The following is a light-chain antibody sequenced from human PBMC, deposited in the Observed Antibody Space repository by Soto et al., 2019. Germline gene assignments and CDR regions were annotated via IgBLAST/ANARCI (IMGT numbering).Light chain of an antibody. V-gene: IGKV3-15*01. CDR3: QQYNNWPRT. CDR1: QSVSSN. J-gene: IGKJ1*01. Sequence: EIVKTQSPATLSVSPGERATLSCRASQSVSSNLAWYQQKPGQAPRLLIYDASTRATGIPSRFSGSGSGTEFTLTISSLQSEDFAVYYCQQYNNWPRTFGQGTKVEIK. CDR2: DAS.